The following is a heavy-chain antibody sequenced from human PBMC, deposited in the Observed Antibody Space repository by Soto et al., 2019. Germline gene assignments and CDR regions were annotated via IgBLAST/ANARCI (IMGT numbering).Heavy chain of an antibody. V-gene: IGHV4-39*01. CDR1: GDSINSRSYY. Sequence: SETLSLTCTVTGDSINSRSYYWGWIRQPPGKGLEWIGSIYYSGRNYNNPSLRSRVSMSIDTFKDQSSLKLKSVTAADTALSFCARQRTSVVTQDYFDGWGPGSLVTVSS. CDR3: ARQRTSVVTQDYFDG. J-gene: IGHJ4*02. D-gene: IGHD3-22*01. CDR2: IYYSGRN.